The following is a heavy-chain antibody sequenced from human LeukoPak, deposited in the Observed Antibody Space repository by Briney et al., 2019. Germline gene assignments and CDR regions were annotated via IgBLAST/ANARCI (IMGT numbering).Heavy chain of an antibody. D-gene: IGHD3-3*01. CDR3: AKSCVSGLRFLEWVYFNY. J-gene: IGHJ4*02. CDR1: GFSIKTYS. Sequence: KPGGSLRLSCAASGFSIKTYSMTWVRQAPGKGLEWVSTISSSGGYIYYADSVKGRFTISRDTAKNTLYLQMNSLGAEDTAIYYCAKSCVSGLRFLEWVYFNYWGQGTLVTVSS. V-gene: IGHV3-21*04. CDR2: ISSSGGYI.